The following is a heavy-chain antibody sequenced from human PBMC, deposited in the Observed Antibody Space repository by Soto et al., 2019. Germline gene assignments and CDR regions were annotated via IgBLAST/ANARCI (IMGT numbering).Heavy chain of an antibody. CDR2: IIPIFGTP. J-gene: IGHJ6*02. D-gene: IGHD6-13*01. CDR3: ARDTGIAAARTVMDV. V-gene: IGHV1-69*01. CDR1: GGTFSSYG. Sequence: QVQLVQSGAEVKKPGSSVKVSCKASGGTFSSYGISWVRQAPGQGLEWMGGIIPIFGTPNYAQKFQGRVTITADESTSTAYVELTSLRSEDTAVYYCARDTGIAAARTVMDVWGQGTTVTVSS.